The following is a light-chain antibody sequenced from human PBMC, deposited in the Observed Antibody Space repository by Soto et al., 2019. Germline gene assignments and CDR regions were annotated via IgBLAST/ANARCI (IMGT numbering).Light chain of an antibody. J-gene: IGLJ1*01. CDR1: SSNIGGNS. CDR3: GSWDSSLSAYV. Sequence: QSALTRPPSVSAAPGQKVTRSCSGSSSNIGGNSVSWYQQLPGTTPKLLIYDDNKRPSGIPDRFSGSKSGTSATLGITGFQTGDEADYYCGSWDSSLSAYVFGTGTKV. CDR2: DDN. V-gene: IGLV1-51*01.